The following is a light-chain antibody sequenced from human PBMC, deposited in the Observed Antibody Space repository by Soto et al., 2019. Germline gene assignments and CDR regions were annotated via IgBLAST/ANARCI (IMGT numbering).Light chain of an antibody. Sequence: DIQMTQSPSSLSASVGDRVTITCRASQDISVYLAWYQQKPGKVPKLLIYSASTLQSEVPSRFSGSGSGTDFTLTISSLQPEDVATYYCQKFNTAPLTFGPGTRLEIK. CDR1: QDISVY. CDR3: QKFNTAPLT. V-gene: IGKV1-27*01. CDR2: SAS. J-gene: IGKJ5*01.